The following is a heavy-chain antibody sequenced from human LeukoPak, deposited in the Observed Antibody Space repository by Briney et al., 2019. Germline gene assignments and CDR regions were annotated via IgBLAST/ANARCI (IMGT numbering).Heavy chain of an antibody. D-gene: IGHD4-17*01. CDR1: GFAFSSYW. CDR2: IKQDGSEK. V-gene: IGHV3-7*01. Sequence: GGSLRLSCAASGFAFSSYWMSWVRQAPGKGLEWVANIKQDGSEKYYVDSVKGRFTISRDNAKNSLYLQMNSLRAEDTAVYYCARDPDGEPYQYWGQGTLVTVSS. J-gene: IGHJ4*02. CDR3: ARDPDGEPYQY.